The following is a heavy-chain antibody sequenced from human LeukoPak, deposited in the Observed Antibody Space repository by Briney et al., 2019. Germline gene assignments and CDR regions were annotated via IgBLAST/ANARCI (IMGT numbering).Heavy chain of an antibody. CDR2: ISSNGGST. Sequence: GGSLRLSCAASGFTFSSYAMHWVRQALGKGLEYVSAISSNGGSTYYANSVKGRFTISRDNSKNTLYLQMGSLRAEDMAVYYCARDPGDNYYYYYMDVWGKGTTVTVSS. CDR1: GFTFSSYA. V-gene: IGHV3-64*01. CDR3: ARDPGDNYYYYYMDV. D-gene: IGHD7-27*01. J-gene: IGHJ6*03.